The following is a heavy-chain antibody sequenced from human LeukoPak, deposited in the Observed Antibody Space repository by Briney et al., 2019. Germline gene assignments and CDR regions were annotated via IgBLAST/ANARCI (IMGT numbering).Heavy chain of an antibody. CDR3: ARDRPKYYYDSSGYYTKDY. J-gene: IGHJ4*02. Sequence: GGSLRLSCAASGFTFSSYSMNWVRQAPGKGLEWVSYISSSSSTIYYADSVKGRFTISRDNAKNSLYLQMNSLRAEDTAVYYCARDRPKYYYDSSGYYTKDYWGQGTLVTVSS. CDR1: GFTFSSYS. CDR2: ISSSSSTI. V-gene: IGHV3-48*04. D-gene: IGHD3-22*01.